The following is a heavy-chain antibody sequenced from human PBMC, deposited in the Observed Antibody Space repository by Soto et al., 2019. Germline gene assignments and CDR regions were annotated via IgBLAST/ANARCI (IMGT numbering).Heavy chain of an antibody. CDR1: GFTFSSYS. V-gene: IGHV3-48*01. J-gene: IGHJ5*02. Sequence: GGSLRLSCAASGFTFSSYSMNWVRQAPGKGLEWVSYISSSSSTIYYADSVKGRFTISRDNAKNSLYLQMNSLRAEDTAVYYCARDQPPLGKDILTGYYVGGNWFDPWGQGTLVTVSS. CDR2: ISSSSSTI. D-gene: IGHD3-9*01. CDR3: ARDQPPLGKDILTGYYVGGNWFDP.